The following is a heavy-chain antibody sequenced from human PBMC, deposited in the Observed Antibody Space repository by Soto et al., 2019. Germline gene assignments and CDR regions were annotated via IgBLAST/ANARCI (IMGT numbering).Heavy chain of an antibody. CDR3: ARKPEVAGLSWLDP. CDR1: GYTFTNSW. J-gene: IGHJ5*02. CDR2: IDPSDSYT. V-gene: IGHV5-10-1*01. Sequence: PXESLKISCKCSGYTFTNSWISLVLQMPGKGLEWMGRIDPSDSYTIYSPSFQGHVTISADESISTAYLQWGSLKASDTAMYYCARKPEVAGLSWLDPWGQGTLVTVSS. D-gene: IGHD6-19*01.